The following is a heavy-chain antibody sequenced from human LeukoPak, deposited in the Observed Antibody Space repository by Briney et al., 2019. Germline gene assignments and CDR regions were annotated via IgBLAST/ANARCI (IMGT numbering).Heavy chain of an antibody. Sequence: GGSLRLSCASSGFAFSSYAMSWVRQAPGKGLEWVSVISDPGGSTYYADSVKGRFTISRDNSKNTLYLQMNSLRAEDTAVYYCAKNMGSTGYYTTDYWGQGTLVTVSS. D-gene: IGHD3/OR15-3a*01. J-gene: IGHJ4*02. CDR3: AKNMGSTGYYTTDY. CDR2: ISDPGGST. V-gene: IGHV3-23*01. CDR1: GFAFSSYA.